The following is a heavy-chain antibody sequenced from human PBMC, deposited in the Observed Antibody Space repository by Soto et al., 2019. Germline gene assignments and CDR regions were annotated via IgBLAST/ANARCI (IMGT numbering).Heavy chain of an antibody. J-gene: IGHJ4*02. V-gene: IGHV1-69*13. CDR2: IIPIFGTA. D-gene: IGHD3-22*01. CDR3: ASPNTYYYDSRTQAFDY. CDR1: GVTFSSYA. Sequence: SVKVSCKASGVTFSSYAISWVRQAPGQGLEWMGGIIPIFGTANYAQKFQGRVTITADESTSTAYMELSSLRSEDTAVYYCASPNTYYYDSRTQAFDYWGQGTLVTVSS.